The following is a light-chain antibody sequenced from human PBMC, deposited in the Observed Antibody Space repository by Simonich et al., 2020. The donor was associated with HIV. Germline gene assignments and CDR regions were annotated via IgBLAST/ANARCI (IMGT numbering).Light chain of an antibody. CDR1: QSINRW. J-gene: IGKJ2*01. V-gene: IGKV1-5*03. Sequence: DIQMTQSPSTLSASVGDRVTITCRASQSINRWLARYQQKPGKAPNLLIYKASSLETGVSSRFSGSGSGTEFTLTISSLQPDDIATYYCQHYNSYPYTFGQGTKLEIK. CDR3: QHYNSYPYT. CDR2: KAS.